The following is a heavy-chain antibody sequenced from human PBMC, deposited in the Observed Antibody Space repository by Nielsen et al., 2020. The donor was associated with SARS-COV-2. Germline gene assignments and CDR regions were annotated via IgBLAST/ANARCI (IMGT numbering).Heavy chain of an antibody. Sequence: GESLKISCAASGFTFSSYDMHWVRQATGKGLEWVSAIGTAGDTYYPGSVKGRFTISRENAKNSLYLQMNSLRAEDTALYHCARGYCSSTSCYLYYYGMDVWGQGTTVTVSS. J-gene: IGHJ6*02. V-gene: IGHV3-13*01. CDR1: GFTFSSYD. CDR3: ARGYCSSTSCYLYYYGMDV. CDR2: IGTAGDT. D-gene: IGHD2-2*01.